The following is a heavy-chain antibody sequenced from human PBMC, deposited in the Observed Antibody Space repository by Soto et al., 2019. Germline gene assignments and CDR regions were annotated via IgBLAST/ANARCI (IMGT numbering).Heavy chain of an antibody. V-gene: IGHV4-31*03. J-gene: IGHJ6*02. CDR1: GGSISSGGYY. Sequence: LSLTCTVSGGSISSGGYYWSWIRQHPGKGLEWIGYIYYSGSTYYNPSLKSRVTISVDTSKNQFSLKLSSVTAADTAVYYCARDWPYCSGGSCYGGYYYYGMDVWGQAPTVTVS. CDR2: IYYSGST. CDR3: ARDWPYCSGGSCYGGYYYYGMDV. D-gene: IGHD2-15*01.